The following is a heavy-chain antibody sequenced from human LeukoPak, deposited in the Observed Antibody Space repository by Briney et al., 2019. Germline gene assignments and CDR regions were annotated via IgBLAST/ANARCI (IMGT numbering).Heavy chain of an antibody. CDR3: AKDVKPGIAAAGIEDAFDI. J-gene: IGHJ3*02. CDR1: GFTFSSYA. CDR2: ISGSGGST. D-gene: IGHD6-13*01. V-gene: IGHV3-23*01. Sequence: GGSLRLSCAASGFTFSSYAMSWVRQAPGKGLEWVSAISGSGGSTYYADSVKGRFTISRDNSKNTLYLQMNSLRAEDTAVYYCAKDVKPGIAAAGIEDAFDIWGQGTMVTVSS.